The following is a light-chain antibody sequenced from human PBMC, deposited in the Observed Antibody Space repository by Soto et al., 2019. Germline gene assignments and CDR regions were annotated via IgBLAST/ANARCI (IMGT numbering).Light chain of an antibody. V-gene: IGKV1-5*03. J-gene: IGKJ1*01. CDR3: QQYNSFSWT. Sequence: DIQMTQSPSTLSASVGDRVTITCRASQSISTWLAWYQQRPGKAPKLLIYKASSLETGVPSRFSGSGFGTEFTLTTSSLQPDHSATYYCQQYNSFSWTFGHGTKVQI. CDR2: KAS. CDR1: QSISTW.